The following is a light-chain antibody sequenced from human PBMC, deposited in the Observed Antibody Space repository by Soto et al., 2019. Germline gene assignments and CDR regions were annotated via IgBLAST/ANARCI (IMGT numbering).Light chain of an antibody. CDR2: DVS. J-gene: IGLJ2*01. V-gene: IGLV2-11*01. CDR1: SSDVGGYDF. Sequence: QSALTQPRSVSGSPGQPVTISCTGTSSDVGGYDFVSWYQQHPGKAPKLMISDVSKRPSGVPDRFSGSKSGNTASLTISGLQAEDEADYYCCSYAGDLALFGGGTKGTVL. CDR3: CSYAGDLAL.